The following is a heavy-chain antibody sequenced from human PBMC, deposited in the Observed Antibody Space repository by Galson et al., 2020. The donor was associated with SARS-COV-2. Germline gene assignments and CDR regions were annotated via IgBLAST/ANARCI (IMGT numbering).Heavy chain of an antibody. CDR2: LYYDGNEQ. V-gene: IGHV3-33*01. J-gene: IGHJ4*02. CDR3: AREGWRGSWISTSCHGLFDL. CDR1: GFTFSYYG. D-gene: IGHD2-2*01. Sequence: GGSLRLSCAATGFTFSYYGMHWVRQAPGKGLEWVAILYYDGNEQYYVESVKGRFTISRDTSKTTLYLQMNSLRVEDTAVYYCAREGWRGSWISTSCHGLFDLWGQGTPVTVSS.